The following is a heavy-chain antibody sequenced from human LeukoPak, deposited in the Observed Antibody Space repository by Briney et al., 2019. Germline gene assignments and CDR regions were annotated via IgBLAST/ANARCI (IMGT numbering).Heavy chain of an antibody. Sequence: GGALRLSCAASGFPFSSYSMKWIRQAPGEGVGGVSSISSSGNHIYYGDSVKGRFTISRDNAKNSLYLQMNSLRAEDTAVYYCARGVTMVLNWFDPWGQGTLVTVSS. D-gene: IGHD4/OR15-4a*01. CDR2: ISSSGNHI. J-gene: IGHJ5*02. V-gene: IGHV3-21*01. CDR1: GFPFSSYS. CDR3: ARGVTMVLNWFDP.